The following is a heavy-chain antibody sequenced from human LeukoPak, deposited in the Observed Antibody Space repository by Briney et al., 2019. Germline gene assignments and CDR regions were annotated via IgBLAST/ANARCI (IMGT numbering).Heavy chain of an antibody. V-gene: IGHV3-53*01. D-gene: IGHD3-22*01. CDR2: IYSGGST. CDR3: ARGGFDYYDSSAPAPFDY. Sequence: GGSLRLSCAASGFTVSSNYMSWVRQAPGKGLEWVSVIYSGGSTYYADSVKGRFTISRDNSKNTLYLQMNSLRAEDTAVYYCARGGFDYYDSSAPAPFDYWGQGTLVTVSS. J-gene: IGHJ4*02. CDR1: GFTVSSNY.